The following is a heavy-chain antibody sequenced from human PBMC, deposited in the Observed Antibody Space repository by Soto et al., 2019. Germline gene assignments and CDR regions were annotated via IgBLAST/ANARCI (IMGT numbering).Heavy chain of an antibody. CDR1: GGSISSYY. J-gene: IGHJ3*02. V-gene: IGHV4-59*08. CDR2: IYYSGST. CDR3: ARRYGLSAFDI. D-gene: IGHD3-10*01. Sequence: QVQLQESGPGLVKPSETLSLTCTVSGGSISSYYWSWIRQPPGKGLEWIGDIYYSGSTNYNPSLKSRVTISVDTSKNQCSLQLSSVTAADTAVYFCARRYGLSAFDIWGPGTMVTVSS.